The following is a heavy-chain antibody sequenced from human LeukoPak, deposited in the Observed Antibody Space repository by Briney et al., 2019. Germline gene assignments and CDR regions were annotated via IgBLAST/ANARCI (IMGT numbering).Heavy chain of an antibody. J-gene: IGHJ4*02. CDR2: IWYDGSNK. CDR1: GFTFSSYG. Sequence: RPGGSLRLSCAASGFTFSSYGMHWVRQAPGKGLEWVAVIWYDGSNKYHADSVKGRFTISRDNSKNTLYLQMNSLRAEDTAVYYCARGTGYQLLWLDYWGQGTLVTVSS. V-gene: IGHV3-33*01. D-gene: IGHD2-2*01. CDR3: ARGTGYQLLWLDY.